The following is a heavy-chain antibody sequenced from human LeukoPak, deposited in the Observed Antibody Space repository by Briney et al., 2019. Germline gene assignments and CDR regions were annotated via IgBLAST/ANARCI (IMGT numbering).Heavy chain of an antibody. Sequence: GSLRLSCAASGFTFSSYAMSWVRQAPEKGLEWFGEIFHSGGTNYNPSLKSRVTISVDKSKNQFSLKLSSVTAADTAVYYCARFAYDYDGGSLHYYYGLDVWGQGTTVTVSS. V-gene: IGHV4-4*02. D-gene: IGHD3-22*01. J-gene: IGHJ6*02. CDR3: ARFAYDYDGGSLHYYYGLDV. CDR2: IFHSGGT. CDR1: GFTFSSYAM.